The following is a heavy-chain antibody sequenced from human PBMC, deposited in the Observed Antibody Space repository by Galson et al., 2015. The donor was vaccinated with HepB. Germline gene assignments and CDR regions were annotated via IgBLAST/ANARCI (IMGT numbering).Heavy chain of an antibody. CDR2: ISYDGSNK. V-gene: IGHV3-30*04. CDR3: ARDYGWSYCYYYGMDV. CDR1: GFTFSSYA. D-gene: IGHD1-26*01. Sequence: SLRLSCAASGFTFSSYAMHWVRQAPGKGLEWVAVISYDGSNKYYADSVKGRFTISRDNSKNTLYLQMNSLRAEDTAVYYCARDYGWSYCYYYGMDVWGQGTTVTVSS. J-gene: IGHJ6*02.